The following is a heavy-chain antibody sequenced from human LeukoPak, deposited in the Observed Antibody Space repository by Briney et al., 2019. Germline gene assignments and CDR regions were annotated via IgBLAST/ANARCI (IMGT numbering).Heavy chain of an antibody. CDR2: IYPGDSDT. V-gene: IGHV5-51*01. CDR3: ESRYSSGRIDVFDI. CDR1: GYSFTSYW. J-gene: IGHJ3*02. Sequence: GESLKISCRGAGYSFTSYWIGWVRQMPGKGLECIGIIYPGDSDTRYSAFCEGQVPISDDKSISTAYLQWSRLKASDTAMYYCESRYSSGRIDVFDIWGQGTMVTVSS. D-gene: IGHD6-19*01.